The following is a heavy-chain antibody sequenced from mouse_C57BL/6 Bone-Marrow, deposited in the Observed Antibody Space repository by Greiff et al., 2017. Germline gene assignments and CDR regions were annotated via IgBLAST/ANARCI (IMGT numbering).Heavy chain of an antibody. CDR1: GFTFSRYA. Sequence: EVQRVESGGGLVKPGGSLKLSCAASGFTFSRYAMSWVRQTPEKRLEWVATISDGGLYTYYPDNVQVRFTISRDNAKNNLYLQMSHLKSEDTAMYYCARERITTVVATNDFWGQGTTLTVSS. J-gene: IGHJ2*01. V-gene: IGHV5-4*01. CDR3: ARERITTVVATNDF. CDR2: ISDGGLYT. D-gene: IGHD1-1*01.